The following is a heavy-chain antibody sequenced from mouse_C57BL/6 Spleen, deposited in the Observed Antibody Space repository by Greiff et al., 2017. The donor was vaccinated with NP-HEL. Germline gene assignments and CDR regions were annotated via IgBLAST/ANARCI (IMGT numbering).Heavy chain of an antibody. J-gene: IGHJ4*01. CDR3: ARHWGRMTTVVAGAMDY. D-gene: IGHD1-1*01. V-gene: IGHV5-6*01. Sequence: VQLKESGGDLVKPGGSLKLSCAASGFTFSSYGMSWVRQTPDKRLEWVATISSGGSYTYYPDSVKGRFTISRDNAKNTLYLQMSSLKSEDTAMYYCARHWGRMTTVVAGAMDYWGQGTSVTVSS. CDR1: GFTFSSYG. CDR2: ISSGGSYT.